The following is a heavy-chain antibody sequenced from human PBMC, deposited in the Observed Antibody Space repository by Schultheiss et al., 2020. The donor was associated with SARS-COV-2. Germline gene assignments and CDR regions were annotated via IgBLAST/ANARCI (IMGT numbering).Heavy chain of an antibody. CDR1: GGSFSGYY. J-gene: IGHJ6*02. V-gene: IGHV4-34*01. CDR2: INHSGST. CDR3: ARDPIVVVPAAKVYYYYGMDV. D-gene: IGHD2-2*01. Sequence: SETLSLTCAVYGGSFSGYYWSWIRQPPGKGLEWIGEINHSGSTNYNPSLKSRVTISVDTSKNQFSLKLSSVTAADTAVYYCARDPIVVVPAAKVYYYYGMDVWGQGTTVTVSS.